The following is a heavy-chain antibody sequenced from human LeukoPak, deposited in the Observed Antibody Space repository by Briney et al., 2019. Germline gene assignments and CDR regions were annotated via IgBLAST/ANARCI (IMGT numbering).Heavy chain of an antibody. V-gene: IGHV4-59*12. J-gene: IGHJ4*02. D-gene: IGHD5-24*01. CDR1: GGSISSYY. CDR3: ARDYAPLAGVGYNRGYYFDY. Sequence: PSETLSLTCTVSGGSISSYYWSWIRQPPGKGLEWIGYIYYSGSTNYNPSLKSRVTISVDTSKNQFSLKLSSVTAEDTAVYYCARDYAPLAGVGYNRGYYFDYWGQGTLVTVSS. CDR2: IYYSGST.